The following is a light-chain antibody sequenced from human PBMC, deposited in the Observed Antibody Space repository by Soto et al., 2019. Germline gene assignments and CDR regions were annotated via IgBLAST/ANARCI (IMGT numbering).Light chain of an antibody. CDR3: CSYAGSSTPNWV. J-gene: IGLJ3*02. CDR2: EVS. Sequence: HSALTQPASVSGSPGQSITISCTGTSSDVGSYNLVSWYQQHPGKAPKLMIYEVSKRPSGVSNRFSGSKSGNTASLTISGLQAEDEADYYCCSYAGSSTPNWVFGGGTKLTVL. CDR1: SSDVGSYNL. V-gene: IGLV2-23*02.